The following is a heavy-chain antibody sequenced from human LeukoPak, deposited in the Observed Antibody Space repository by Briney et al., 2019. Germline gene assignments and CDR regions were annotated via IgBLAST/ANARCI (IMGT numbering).Heavy chain of an antibody. D-gene: IGHD3-3*01. CDR2: IYYSGST. J-gene: IGHJ6*03. Sequence: PSETLSLTCTVSGGSISSHYWSWIRQPPGKGLGWIWYIYYSGSTNYNPSLKSRVTISVDTSKNQFSLKLSSVTAADTAVYYCARESGDFWSGSEYYYYYYMDVWGKGTTVTVSS. V-gene: IGHV4-59*11. CDR3: ARESGDFWSGSEYYYYYYMDV. CDR1: GGSISSHY.